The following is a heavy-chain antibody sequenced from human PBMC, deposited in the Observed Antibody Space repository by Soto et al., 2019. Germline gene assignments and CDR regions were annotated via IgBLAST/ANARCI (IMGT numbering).Heavy chain of an antibody. CDR3: ARSVADPPYYYYYGMDV. Sequence: GESLKISCKGSGYSFTSYWISWVRQMPGKGLEWMERIDPSDSYTNYSPSFQGHVTISADKSISTAYLQWSSLKASDTAMYYCARSVADPPYYYYYGMDVWGQGTTVTVSS. D-gene: IGHD6-19*01. V-gene: IGHV5-10-1*01. J-gene: IGHJ6*02. CDR1: GYSFTSYW. CDR2: IDPSDSYT.